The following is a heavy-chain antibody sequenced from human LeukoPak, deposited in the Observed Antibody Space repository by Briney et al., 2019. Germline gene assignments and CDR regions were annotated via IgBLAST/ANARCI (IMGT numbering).Heavy chain of an antibody. J-gene: IGHJ4*02. D-gene: IGHD6-19*01. Sequence: GGSLRLSCAASGFTFSSYAMSWVRQAPGKGLEWFSAISGSGGSTYYADSVKGRFTISRDNSKNTLYLQMNSLRAEGTVIYYCAKGGGSSSGWFDYWGQGTLVTVSS. CDR3: AKGGGSSSGWFDY. CDR1: GFTFSSYA. V-gene: IGHV3-23*01. CDR2: ISGSGGST.